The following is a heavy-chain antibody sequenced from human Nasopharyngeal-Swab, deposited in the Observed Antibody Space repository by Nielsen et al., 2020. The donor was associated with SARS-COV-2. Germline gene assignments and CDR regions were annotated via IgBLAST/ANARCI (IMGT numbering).Heavy chain of an antibody. D-gene: IGHD2/OR15-2a*01. J-gene: IGHJ2*01. V-gene: IGHV3-66*01. CDR3: ARATFADWYFDL. Sequence: GGSLRLSCAASGFTVSSSYMSWVRQAPGKGLEWVSVIYSGGSTYYADSVKGRFTISRDNSKNTLYLQMNSLRAEDTAVYYCARATFADWYFDLWGRGTLVTVSS. CDR1: GFTVSSSY. CDR2: IYSGGST.